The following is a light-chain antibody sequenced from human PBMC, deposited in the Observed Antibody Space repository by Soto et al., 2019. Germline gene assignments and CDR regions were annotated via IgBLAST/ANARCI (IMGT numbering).Light chain of an antibody. CDR2: AAS. Sequence: DIQMTQSPSSLSASVGDRVTITCRASQSISSYLNWYRQKAGKAPKLLIYAASSLQSGVPSRFSGSGAGTDCTLTISSLQPEDFATDYCQQTYSSPITFGQATRLDIK. CDR3: QQTYSSPIT. CDR1: QSISSY. V-gene: IGKV1-39*01. J-gene: IGKJ5*01.